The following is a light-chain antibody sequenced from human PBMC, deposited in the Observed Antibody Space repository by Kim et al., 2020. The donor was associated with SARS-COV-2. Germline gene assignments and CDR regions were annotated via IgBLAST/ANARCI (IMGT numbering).Light chain of an antibody. V-gene: IGKV1-33*01. CDR3: QQYNSLPVT. CDR1: QDIRNF. J-gene: IGKJ5*01. CDR2: DGS. Sequence: DIQMTQSPSSLSASVGDRVTITCQASQDIRNFLNWFRQKPGKAPNLLIYDGSNLETGVPSRFSGSGSGTDFTLTINSLQPEDIATYYCQQYNSLPVTFGQWTRLEIK.